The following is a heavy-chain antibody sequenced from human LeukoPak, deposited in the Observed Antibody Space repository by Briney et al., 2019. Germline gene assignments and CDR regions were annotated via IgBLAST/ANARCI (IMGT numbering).Heavy chain of an antibody. CDR2: ISSSSSYI. CDR1: GFTFSSYE. J-gene: IGHJ4*02. V-gene: IGHV3-21*01. CDR3: ASRTPDSSKGDY. D-gene: IGHD3-22*01. Sequence: NSGGSLRLSCAASGFTFSSYEMNWVRQAPGKGLEWVSSISSSSSYIYYADSVKGRFTISRDNAKNSLYLQMNSLRAEDTAVYYCASRTPDSSKGDYWGQGTLVTVSS.